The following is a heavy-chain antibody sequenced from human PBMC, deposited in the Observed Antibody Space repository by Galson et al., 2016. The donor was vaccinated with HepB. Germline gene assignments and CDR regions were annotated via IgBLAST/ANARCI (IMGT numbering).Heavy chain of an antibody. CDR1: GGSITHYA. CDR3: ARVGYCSDGRCLPNWFDP. D-gene: IGHD2-15*01. Sequence: SVKVSCKASGGSITHYAFSWVRQAPRQGLEWMGTIIPILPSPTYAHRFEDRVSITADESTSTVHMELRSLTFDDTAVYYCARVGYCSDGRCLPNWFDPWGQGTLVAVSS. J-gene: IGHJ5*02. V-gene: IGHV1-69*13. CDR2: IIPILPSP.